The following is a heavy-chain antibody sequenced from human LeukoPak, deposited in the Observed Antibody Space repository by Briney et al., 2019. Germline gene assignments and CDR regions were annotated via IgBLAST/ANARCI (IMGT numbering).Heavy chain of an antibody. V-gene: IGHV3-74*01. CDR3: TRLGGSSGVDY. CDR2: IDTDGTGT. J-gene: IGHJ4*02. Sequence: GGSLRLSCAASGFTFSSYWMHWVRQVPGKGLVWVSRIDTDGTGTSYGDSVKGRFTLSRDNAKNTLYLQMISLRAEDTAVYYCTRLGGSSGVDYWGQGTLVTVSS. CDR1: GFTFSSYW. D-gene: IGHD6-19*01.